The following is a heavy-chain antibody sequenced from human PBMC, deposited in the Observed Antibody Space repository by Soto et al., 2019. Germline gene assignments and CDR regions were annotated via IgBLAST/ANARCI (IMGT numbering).Heavy chain of an antibody. J-gene: IGHJ5*02. CDR2: ISAYNGNT. CDR1: GYTFTSYV. D-gene: IGHD2-15*01. CDR3: ARDRYCSGGNCYGVNWFDP. V-gene: IGHV1-18*04. Sequence: GASVKVFCKASGYTFTSYVITWVRQAPGQGLEWMGWISAYNGNTNYAQKFQGRVTMTTDTSTSTAYMELRSLRSDDTAMYYCARDRYCSGGNCYGVNWFDPWGQGTLVTVSS.